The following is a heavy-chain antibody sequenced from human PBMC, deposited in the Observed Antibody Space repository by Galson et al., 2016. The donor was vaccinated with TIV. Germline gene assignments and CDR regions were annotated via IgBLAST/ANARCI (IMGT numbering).Heavy chain of an antibody. V-gene: IGHV4-39*01. J-gene: IGHJ4*02. D-gene: IGHD6-19*01. CDR1: GGSISTNSYH. CDR3: ARYISGWYHYFDF. CDR2: IYHGGST. Sequence: TLSLTCTVSGGSISTNSYHWGWIRQSPGKGLEWIGSIYHGGSTYYNPSLKSRVTISVDTSKNQFSLKLSSVTAADTAVYYCARYISGWYHYFDFWGQGTLVTVSS.